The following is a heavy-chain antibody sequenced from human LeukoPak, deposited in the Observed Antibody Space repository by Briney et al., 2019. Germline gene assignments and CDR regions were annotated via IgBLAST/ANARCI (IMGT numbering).Heavy chain of an antibody. J-gene: IGHJ3*02. D-gene: IGHD3-9*01. CDR1: GFTFSSYA. CDR2: ISGSGGST. V-gene: IGHV3-23*01. CDR3: AKDGAYYDILTGYYWVGAFDI. Sequence: QPGGSLRLSCAASGFTFSSYAMSWVRQAPGRGLEWVSAISGSGGSTYYADSVKGRFTISRDNSKNTLYLQMNSLRAEDTAVYYCAKDGAYYDILTGYYWVGAFDIWGQGTMVTVSS.